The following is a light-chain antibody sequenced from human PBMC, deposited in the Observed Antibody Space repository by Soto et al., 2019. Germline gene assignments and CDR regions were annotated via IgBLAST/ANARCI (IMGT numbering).Light chain of an antibody. CDR1: SSDIGAYNY. CDR2: EVS. J-gene: IGLJ2*01. Sequence: QSALTQPASVSGSLGQSITISCTGTSSDIGAYNYVSWYQQHPGEAPKLIIYEVSYRPSGVSNRFSASKSANTASLTISGLQAEDEADYYCNSFASSNSLIFGGGTKLTVL. CDR3: NSFASSNSLI. V-gene: IGLV2-14*01.